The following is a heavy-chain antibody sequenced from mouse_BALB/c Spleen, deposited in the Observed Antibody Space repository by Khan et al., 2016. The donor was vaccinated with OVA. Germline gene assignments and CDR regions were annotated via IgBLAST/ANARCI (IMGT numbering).Heavy chain of an antibody. Sequence: EVQLVESGPGLVKPSQSLSLTCTVTGYSITSDYAWNWIRQFPGNKLEWMGYISYSGSTSYNPSLKSRISITRDTSKNQFFLQLNSVTTEDTATYDCAGSRPNSTITSGFFDYWGQGTTLTVSS. V-gene: IGHV3-2*02. D-gene: IGHD1-2*01. CDR3: AGSRPNSTITSGFFDY. J-gene: IGHJ2*01. CDR1: GYSITSDYA. CDR2: ISYSGST.